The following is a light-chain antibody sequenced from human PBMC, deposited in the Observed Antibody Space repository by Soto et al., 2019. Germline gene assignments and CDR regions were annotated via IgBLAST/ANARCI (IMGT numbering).Light chain of an antibody. Sequence: EIVLTQSPDTLSLSPGERATLSCRASQIVNSRYLAWFQQKPGQAPSLLIYGASSRATGIPDRFSGSGSGTDFTLTISRLEPEDFALYYCQQYTSSPITFDQGTRLEI. CDR1: QIVNSRY. J-gene: IGKJ5*01. CDR2: GAS. CDR3: QQYTSSPIT. V-gene: IGKV3-20*01.